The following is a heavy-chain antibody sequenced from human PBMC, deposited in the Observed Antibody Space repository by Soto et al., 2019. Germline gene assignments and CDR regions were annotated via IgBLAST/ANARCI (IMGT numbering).Heavy chain of an antibody. D-gene: IGHD1-26*01. CDR1: GHSFASHW. Sequence: GESLKISCKGSGHSFASHWVAWVRQMPEKGLEWIGTIYPGDSDTKYSSAFRGHVTISADTSVSTAYLQWRSLEATDSAIYYCARYSGSYWHYLDFWGQGTLVTVSS. CDR3: ARYSGSYWHYLDF. V-gene: IGHV5-51*01. CDR2: IYPGDSDT. J-gene: IGHJ4*02.